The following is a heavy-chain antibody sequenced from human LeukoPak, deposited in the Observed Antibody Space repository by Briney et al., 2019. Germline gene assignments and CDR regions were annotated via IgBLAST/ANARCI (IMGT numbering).Heavy chain of an antibody. V-gene: IGHV4-59*01. CDR1: GGSINSFY. J-gene: IGHJ6*03. Sequence: SETLSLTCNVSGGSINSFYWSWIRQPPGKGLEWIGFMYYSGRTNYNPSLKSRVSISIDTSKNQFSLKLSSVTAADTAVYYCARLSVIVGSTLEYYYYYMDVWGQGTTVTVSS. CDR3: ARLSVIVGSTLEYYYYYMDV. D-gene: IGHD1-26*01. CDR2: MYYSGRT.